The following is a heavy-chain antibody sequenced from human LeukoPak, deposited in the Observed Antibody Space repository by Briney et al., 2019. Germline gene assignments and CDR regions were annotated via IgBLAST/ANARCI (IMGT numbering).Heavy chain of an antibody. V-gene: IGHV4-38-2*02. Sequence: SETLSLTCTVSGYSISSGYYWGWIRQPPGKGLEWIGSIYHSGSTYYNPSLKSRVTISVDTSKNQFSLKLSSVTAADTAVYYCARGRLRFLWPTDAFDIWGQGTMVTVSS. CDR1: GYSISSGYY. CDR3: ARGRLRFLWPTDAFDI. CDR2: IYHSGST. J-gene: IGHJ3*02. D-gene: IGHD3-3*01.